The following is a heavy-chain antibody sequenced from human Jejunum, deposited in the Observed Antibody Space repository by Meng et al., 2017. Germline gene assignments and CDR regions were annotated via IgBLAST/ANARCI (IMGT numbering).Heavy chain of an antibody. V-gene: IGHV3-7*01. J-gene: IGHJ4*02. CDR1: GFIFSNHY. D-gene: IGHD2-2*03. CDR2: INGDGTGE. Sequence: GESLKISCAASGFIFSNHYMTWGRQAPGKGLEWVANINGDGTGEYYVDSVKGRFTISRDNAKNSLYLQMNSLRAEDTAMYYCARGASLGFWGQGTLVTVSS. CDR3: ARGASLGF.